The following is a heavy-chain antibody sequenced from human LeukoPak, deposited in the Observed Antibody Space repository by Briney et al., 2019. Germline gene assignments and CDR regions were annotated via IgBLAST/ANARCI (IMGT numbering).Heavy chain of an antibody. D-gene: IGHD1-26*01. J-gene: IGHJ5*02. V-gene: IGHV1-2*02. Sequence: GASVKVSCKASGYTFTGYYMHWVRQAPGQGLEWMGWINPNSGGTNYAQKFQGRVTMTRDTSISTAYMELSRLRSDDTAVYYCARPTVGASNWFDPWGQGTLVTVSS. CDR1: GYTFTGYY. CDR3: ARPTVGASNWFDP. CDR2: INPNSGGT.